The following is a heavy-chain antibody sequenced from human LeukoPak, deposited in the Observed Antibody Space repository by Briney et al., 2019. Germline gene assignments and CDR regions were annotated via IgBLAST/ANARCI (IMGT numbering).Heavy chain of an antibody. Sequence: SETLSLTCIVSGGSISSYYWSWIRQPPGKGLEWIGYIYYSGSTNYNASLKSRVTISVDTSKNQFSLKLSSVTAADTAVYYCAREGVVVAPAAMGNYYYYMDVWGKGTTVTVSS. CDR1: GGSISSYY. CDR2: IYYSGST. J-gene: IGHJ6*03. CDR3: AREGVVVAPAAMGNYYYYMDV. V-gene: IGHV4-59*12. D-gene: IGHD2-2*01.